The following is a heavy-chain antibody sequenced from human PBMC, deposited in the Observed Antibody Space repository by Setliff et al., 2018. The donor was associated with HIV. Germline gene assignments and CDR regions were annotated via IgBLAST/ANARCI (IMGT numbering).Heavy chain of an antibody. CDR2: IYPGDSDT. CDR3: ARQRGLGGGWYFDL. CDR1: GYRFTSYW. Sequence: GASLKISCKGSGYRFTSYWIGWVRQMPGKGLEWMWIIYPGDSDTRYSPSFQGQVTISADKSISTPYLQWSSLTASDTAMYYCARQRGLGGGWYFDLWGRGTLVTVSS. D-gene: IGHD7-27*01. J-gene: IGHJ2*01. V-gene: IGHV5-51*01.